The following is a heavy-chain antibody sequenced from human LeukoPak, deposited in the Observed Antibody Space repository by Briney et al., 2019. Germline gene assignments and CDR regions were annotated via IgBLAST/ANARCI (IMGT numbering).Heavy chain of an antibody. Sequence: GGTLRLSCAASGFTFSSYYMTWVRQPPGKGLEWVSSISGSGGSTFYADTVKGRFTISRDNSKNTLSLQMSSLRAEDTDIYYCAKGSTEAVNWGQGTLVTVSS. CDR2: ISGSGGST. J-gene: IGHJ4*02. V-gene: IGHV3-23*01. CDR3: AKGSTEAVN. D-gene: IGHD4-17*01. CDR1: GFTFSSYY.